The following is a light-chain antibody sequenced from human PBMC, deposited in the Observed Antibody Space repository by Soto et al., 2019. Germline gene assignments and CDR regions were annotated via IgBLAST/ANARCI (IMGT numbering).Light chain of an antibody. CDR2: EVS. CDR3: SSYTRSSTYV. Sequence: QSALTQPPSVSVSPGQSVTISCTGTSSDVGSYNRVSWYQQPPGTAPKLMIYEVSNRPSGVPDRFSGSKSGNTASLTISGLQAEDEADYYCSSYTRSSTYVFGTGTKLTVL. V-gene: IGLV2-18*02. J-gene: IGLJ1*01. CDR1: SSDVGSYNR.